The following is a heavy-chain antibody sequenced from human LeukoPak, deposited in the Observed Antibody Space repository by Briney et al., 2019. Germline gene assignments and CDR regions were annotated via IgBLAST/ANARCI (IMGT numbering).Heavy chain of an antibody. CDR1: GYSISSGYY. CDR3: ARQTWYYDILTGYYVRYFDY. CDR2: IYHSGST. V-gene: IGHV4-38-2*01. Sequence: SETLSLTCAVSGYSISSGYYWGWIRQPPGKRLGWIGSIYHSGSTYYNPSLKSRVTISVDTSKNQFSLKLSSVTAADTAVYYCARQTWYYDILTGYYVRYFDYWGQGTLVTVSS. D-gene: IGHD3-9*01. J-gene: IGHJ4*02.